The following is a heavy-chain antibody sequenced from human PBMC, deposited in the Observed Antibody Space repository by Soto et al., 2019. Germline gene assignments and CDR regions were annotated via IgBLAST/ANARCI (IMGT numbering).Heavy chain of an antibody. J-gene: IGHJ6*03. CDR3: AIAPSNEYHLLSIVGLAPRQYHYYMDV. V-gene: IGHV1-8*01. CDR2: MNPNSGNT. Sequence: GASVKVSCKASGYTFTSYDINWVRQATGQGLEWMGWMNPNSGNTGYAQKFQGRVTMTRNTSIGTAYMELSSLRSEDTAVYYCAIAPSNEYHLLSIVGLAPRQYHYYMDVWGKGTTVTVSS. CDR1: GYTFTSYD. D-gene: IGHD2-2*01.